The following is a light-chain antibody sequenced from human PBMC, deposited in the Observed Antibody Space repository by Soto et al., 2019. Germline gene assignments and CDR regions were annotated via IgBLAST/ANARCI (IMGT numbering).Light chain of an antibody. Sequence: DTQMTQSPSTLSASVGDRVTITCRASQSINNWLAWYQQKPGKAPKLLIYKASNLESGVPSRFSVSASGTEFTLTISSLQPDDLATYYCQQYNGYSGTFGQGTKLEIK. J-gene: IGKJ2*02. CDR2: KAS. CDR1: QSINNW. CDR3: QQYNGYSGT. V-gene: IGKV1-5*03.